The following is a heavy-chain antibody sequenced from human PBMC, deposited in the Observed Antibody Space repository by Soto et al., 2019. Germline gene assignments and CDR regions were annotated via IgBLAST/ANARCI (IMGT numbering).Heavy chain of an antibody. CDR3: ARLSTAPGGAGAEYFDF. CDR1: GYSFTSNF. V-gene: IGHV1-46*01. CDR2: INPSGGST. J-gene: IGHJ4*02. D-gene: IGHD2-8*02. Sequence: QVQLVQSGSEVKKPGASVKVSCKASGYSFTSNFLHWVRQAPGQGLEWMGIINPSGGSTTYTQKFEGRVTMTRDTSTRTVYMELSGLKFEDTAVYYCARLSTAPGGAGAEYFDFWGQGTLVTVSS.